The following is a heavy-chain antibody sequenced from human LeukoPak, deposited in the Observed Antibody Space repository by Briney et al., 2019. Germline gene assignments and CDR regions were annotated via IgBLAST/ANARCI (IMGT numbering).Heavy chain of an antibody. CDR1: GGSISSGDYY. J-gene: IGHJ6*02. CDR3: ARGDKVLLEDYGMDV. V-gene: IGHV4-30-4*01. Sequence: PSETLSLTCTVSGGSISSGDYYWSWLRQPPGKGLEWIGYIYYSGSTYYNPSLKSRVTISVDTSKNQFSLKLSSVTAADTAVYYCARGDKVLLEDYGMDVWGQGTTVTVSS. CDR2: IYYSGST. D-gene: IGHD3-10*01.